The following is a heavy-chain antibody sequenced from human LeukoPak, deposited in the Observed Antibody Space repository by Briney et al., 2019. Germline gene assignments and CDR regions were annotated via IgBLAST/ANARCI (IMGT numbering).Heavy chain of an antibody. V-gene: IGHV3-21*01. CDR2: ITSSSSST. Sequence: GGSLRLSCAASGFTFSAYSMNWVRQAPGQGLEWVSYITSSSSSTYYADSVKGRFPISRDNAKNSLYLQMNILRAEDTAVYFCARFETCQCDDVFDIWGQGTMVTVSS. CDR1: GFTFSAYS. J-gene: IGHJ3*02. CDR3: ARFETCQCDDVFDI. D-gene: IGHD3-9*01.